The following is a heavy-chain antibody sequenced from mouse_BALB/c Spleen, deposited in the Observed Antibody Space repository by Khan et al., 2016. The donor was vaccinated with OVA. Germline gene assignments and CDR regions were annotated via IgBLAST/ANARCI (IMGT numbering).Heavy chain of an antibody. CDR1: GYSITSDYA. CDR3: ARSVTITTVVATDFDY. J-gene: IGHJ2*01. D-gene: IGHD1-1*01. CDR2: ISYSGRT. V-gene: IGHV3-2*02. Sequence: EVQLQESGPGLVKPSQSLSLTCTVTGYSITSDYAWNWIRQFPGNKLEWMGYISYSGRTSYNPSLKSRISITRDTSKNPFFLQLNSETTEDTATYYCARSVTITTVVATDFDYWGQGTTLTVPS.